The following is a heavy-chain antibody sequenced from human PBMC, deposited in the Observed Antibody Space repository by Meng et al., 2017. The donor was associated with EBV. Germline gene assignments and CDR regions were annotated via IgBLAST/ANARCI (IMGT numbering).Heavy chain of an antibody. D-gene: IGHD3-10*01. Sequence: VARVQAGAEVKKPGASVKVSCKASGYTFTRYDINWVRQAPGQGLEWMGWMNPDSGDTGYAQKFQGRVTMTRDTSINTAYMDLSNLKSEDTALYYCARDVYGSGTYRSDPWGQGTLVTVSS. CDR3: ARDVYGSGTYRSDP. CDR1: GYTFTRYD. J-gene: IGHJ5*02. V-gene: IGHV1-8*01. CDR2: MNPDSGDT.